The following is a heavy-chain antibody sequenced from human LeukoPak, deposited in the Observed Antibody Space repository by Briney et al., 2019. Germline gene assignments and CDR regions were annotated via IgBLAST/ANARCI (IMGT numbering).Heavy chain of an antibody. V-gene: IGHV1-18*01. J-gene: IGHJ4*02. CDR3: ARARYRYYFDY. CDR2: ISAYNGNT. CDR1: GYTFTSYG. D-gene: IGHD1-1*01. Sequence: ASVKVSCKASGYTFTSYGISWGRQAPGQGLEWMGWISAYNGNTNYSQKLQGRVTMTTDTSTSTAYMELRSLRSDGTAVYYCARARYRYYFDYWGQGTLVTVSS.